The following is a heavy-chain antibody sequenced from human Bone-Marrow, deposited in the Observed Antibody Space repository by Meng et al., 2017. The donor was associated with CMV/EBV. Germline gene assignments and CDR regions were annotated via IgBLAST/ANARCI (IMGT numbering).Heavy chain of an antibody. CDR3: AKRDYGGTSGLVY. V-gene: IGHV3-30*02. J-gene: IGHJ4*02. CDR1: GLTFSRFG. Sequence: ASGLTFSRFGMHWVRQAPGKGLEWVAFIRFDGTDKFYLDSVKGRFTVSRDNSKDTVYLQMNSLRVEDTAVYYCAKRDYGGTSGLVYWGQGTLVTVSS. D-gene: IGHD4-23*01. CDR2: IRFDGTDK.